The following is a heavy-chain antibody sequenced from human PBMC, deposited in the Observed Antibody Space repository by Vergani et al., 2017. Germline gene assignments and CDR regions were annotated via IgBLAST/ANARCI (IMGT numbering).Heavy chain of an antibody. Sequence: QVQLVESGGGVVQPGRSLRLSCAASGFTFSSYAMHWVRQAPGKGLEWVAVISYDGSNKYYADPVKGRFTISRDNSKNTLYLQMNSLRAEDTAVYYCARDPVAAAGLYWYFDLWGRGTLVTVSS. CDR2: ISYDGSNK. CDR1: GFTFSSYA. CDR3: ARDPVAAAGLYWYFDL. V-gene: IGHV3-30*04. J-gene: IGHJ2*01. D-gene: IGHD6-13*01.